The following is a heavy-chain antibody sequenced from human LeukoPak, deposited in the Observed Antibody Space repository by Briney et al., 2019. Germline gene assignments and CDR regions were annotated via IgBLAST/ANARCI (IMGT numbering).Heavy chain of an antibody. CDR3: ARDEKIVGASGQDY. J-gene: IGHJ4*02. Sequence: PGGSLRLSCAASGFTFGSYWMHWVRRAPGKGLVWVSRINTDGGDTIYADSVKGRFTISRDNAKSTLFLQMNSLRAEDTAVYYCARDEKIVGASGQDYWGQGTLVTVSS. CDR1: GFTFGSYW. V-gene: IGHV3-74*01. D-gene: IGHD1-26*01. CDR2: INTDGGDT.